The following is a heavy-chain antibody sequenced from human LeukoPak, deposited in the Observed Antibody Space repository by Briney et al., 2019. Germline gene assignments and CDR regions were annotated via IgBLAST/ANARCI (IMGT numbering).Heavy chain of an antibody. CDR2: VFYTGKT. CDR3: ARVFDS. V-gene: IGHV4-39*07. Sequence: SETLSLTCTVSGGSVSTSDYYWGWIRQSSVKGLEWIGDVFYTGKTNYNPSLRGRATISIDTSKNQFSLKLTYVTAADTAVYYCARVFDSWGQGTLVTVSS. CDR1: GGSVSTSDYY. J-gene: IGHJ4*02.